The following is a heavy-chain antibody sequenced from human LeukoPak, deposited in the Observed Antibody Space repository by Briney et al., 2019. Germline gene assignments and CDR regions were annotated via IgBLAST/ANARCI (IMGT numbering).Heavy chain of an antibody. V-gene: IGHV3-23*01. Sequence: GGSLRLSCAASGFTFGSYAMSWVRQAPGKGLEWVSFISPNADRTSKADSVEGRFTISRDNPRNTLYLQMNSLRADDTAVYYCAIMHGYYDGSGYWVQWGQGTLVTVSS. D-gene: IGHD3-22*01. CDR1: GFTFGSYA. J-gene: IGHJ4*02. CDR3: AIMHGYYDGSGYWVQ. CDR2: ISPNADRT.